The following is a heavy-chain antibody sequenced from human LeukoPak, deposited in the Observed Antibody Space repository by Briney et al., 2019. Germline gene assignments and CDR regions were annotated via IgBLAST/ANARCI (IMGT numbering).Heavy chain of an antibody. CDR3: ARPILTGYYTPFDL. CDR2: IYNSGTT. J-gene: IGHJ5*02. CDR1: GGXISSLLYH. D-gene: IGHD3-9*01. Sequence: SETLSLTCTVSGGXISSLLYHWGWIRQPPGKGLEWIGCIYNSGTTYYNPSLKSRVTISLDTSKNQFSLKLSFVTAADTAVYYCARPILTGYYTPFDLWGQGTLVTVSS. V-gene: IGHV4-39*01.